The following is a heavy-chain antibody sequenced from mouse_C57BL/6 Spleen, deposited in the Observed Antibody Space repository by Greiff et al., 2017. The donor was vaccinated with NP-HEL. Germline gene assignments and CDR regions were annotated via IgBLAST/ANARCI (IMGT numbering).Heavy chain of an antibody. J-gene: IGHJ3*01. CDR1: GFNIKDDY. Sequence: EVQLQQSGAELVRPGASVKLSCTASGFNIKDDYMHWVKQRPEQGLEWIGWIDPENGDTEYASKFQGKATITADTSSNTAYLQLSSLTSEDTAVYYCTLYYDYDGGAWFAYWGQGTLVTVSA. D-gene: IGHD2-4*01. CDR3: TLYYDYDGGAWFAY. CDR2: IDPENGDT. V-gene: IGHV14-4*01.